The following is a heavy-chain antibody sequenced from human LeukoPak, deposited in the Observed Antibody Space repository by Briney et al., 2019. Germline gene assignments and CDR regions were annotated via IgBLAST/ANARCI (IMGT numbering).Heavy chain of an antibody. CDR1: GFTFSNYE. CDR3: AREYRIRRREYYFDY. Sequence: GGSLLLACAASGFTFSNYEMHWVRQVPGKGLEWVAVIWYDGSNTYYTDSVNGRFAISRDNSKNMLYLQMNSLRADDTAVYYCAREYRIRRREYYFDYWGQGTLATVSS. J-gene: IGHJ4*02. D-gene: IGHD6-6*01. V-gene: IGHV3-33*01. CDR2: IWYDGSNT.